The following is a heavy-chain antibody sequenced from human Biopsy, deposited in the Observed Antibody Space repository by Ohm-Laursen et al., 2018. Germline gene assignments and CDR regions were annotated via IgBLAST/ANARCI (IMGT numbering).Heavy chain of an antibody. J-gene: IGHJ4*02. CDR1: GFTVSSNY. CDR2: FYSGSGA. Sequence: SLRLSCSASGFTVSSNYMAWVRQAPGKGLEWVSVFYSGSGAFYADSVRGRFAISRGDSKNTLDLQMNSLRAEDTAVYYCAKDDGGRYRGYWGQGTLVTVSS. CDR3: AKDDGGRYRGY. V-gene: IGHV3-66*01. D-gene: IGHD3-16*02.